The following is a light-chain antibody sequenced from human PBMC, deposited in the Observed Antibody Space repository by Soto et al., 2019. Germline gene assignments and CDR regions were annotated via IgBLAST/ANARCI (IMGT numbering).Light chain of an antibody. J-gene: IGLJ2*01. CDR1: SSNIGANP. Sequence: QSVLTQPPSASGTPGQRVTISCSGSSSNIGANPINWYQQLPGTAPKLLIYNNDQRPSGVPARFSASKSGTSASLAISGLQSEDEADYYCEAWDDSLYGAVLGGGTKLTVL. CDR2: NND. V-gene: IGLV1-44*01. CDR3: EAWDDSLYGAV.